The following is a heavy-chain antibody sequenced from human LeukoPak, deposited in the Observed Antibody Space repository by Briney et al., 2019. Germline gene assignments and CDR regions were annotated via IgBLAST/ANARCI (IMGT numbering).Heavy chain of an antibody. J-gene: IGHJ4*02. CDR2: ISSSGTYI. Sequence: ETLSLTCTVSGGSISSSSYYWGWIRQPPGKGLEWVSSISSSGTYIYYADLVEGRFTISRDNAKNSLYLQMNSLRAEDTAVYYCARGVGNYRYYFDYWGQGTLVTVSS. D-gene: IGHD3-22*01. CDR3: ARGVGNYRYYFDY. V-gene: IGHV3-21*01. CDR1: GGSISSSS.